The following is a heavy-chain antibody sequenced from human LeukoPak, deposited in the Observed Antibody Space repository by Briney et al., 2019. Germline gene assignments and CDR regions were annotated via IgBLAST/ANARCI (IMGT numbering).Heavy chain of an antibody. CDR3: ARDHSGSYYYYGMDV. V-gene: IGHV3-23*01. CDR1: GFPFSSYA. J-gene: IGHJ6*02. CDR2: VSGSGDNT. D-gene: IGHD1-26*01. Sequence: PGGSLRLSCTASGFPFSSYAMSWVRQTPRKGLEWVSVVSGSGDNTYYADSVKGRFTISRDNAKNSLYLQMNSLRAEDTAVYYCARDHSGSYYYYGMDVWGQGTTVTVSS.